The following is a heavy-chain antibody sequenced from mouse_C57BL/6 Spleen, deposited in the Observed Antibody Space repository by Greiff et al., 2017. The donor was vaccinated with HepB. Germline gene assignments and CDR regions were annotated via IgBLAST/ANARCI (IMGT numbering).Heavy chain of an antibody. CDR3: ARSYSNYLVYAMDY. CDR1: GFTFTDYY. CDR2: IRNKANGYTT. Sequence: EVQLVESGGGLVQPGGSLSLSCAASGFTFTDYYMSWVRQPPGKALEWLGFIRNKANGYTTEYSASVKGRFTISRDNSQSILYLQMNALRAEDSATYYCARSYSNYLVYAMDYWGQGTSVTVSS. V-gene: IGHV7-3*01. J-gene: IGHJ4*01. D-gene: IGHD2-5*01.